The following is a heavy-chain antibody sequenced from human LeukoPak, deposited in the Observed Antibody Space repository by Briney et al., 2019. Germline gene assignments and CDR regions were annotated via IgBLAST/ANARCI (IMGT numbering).Heavy chain of an antibody. Sequence: PSETLSLTCTVSGGSISRYYWTWIRQPPGRALEWIGYVYYNGNTDYNPSLKSRVTISLDMSKSQFSLKLNSLTAADTAVYYCAKGDGYYFDSWGQGTLVTVSS. CDR3: AKGDGYYFDS. CDR1: GGSISRYY. D-gene: IGHD3-22*01. V-gene: IGHV4-59*01. CDR2: VYYNGNT. J-gene: IGHJ4*02.